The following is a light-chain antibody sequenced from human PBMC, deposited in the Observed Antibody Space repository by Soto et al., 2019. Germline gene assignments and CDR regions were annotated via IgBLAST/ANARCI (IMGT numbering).Light chain of an antibody. J-gene: IGLJ1*01. Sequence: QSALTQPASVSGSPGQSITISCTGTSSDVGAYKYVSCYQQHPGKAPKLIIYGVSNRPSGVSNRFSGSKSGNTAFLTISGLQPEDEADYYCSSFTGTTTLDVFGTGTKV. CDR3: SSFTGTTTLDV. V-gene: IGLV2-14*03. CDR2: GVS. CDR1: SSDVGAYKY.